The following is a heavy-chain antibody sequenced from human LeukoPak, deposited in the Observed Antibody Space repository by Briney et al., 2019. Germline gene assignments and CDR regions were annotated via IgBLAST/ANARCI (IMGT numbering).Heavy chain of an antibody. CDR1: GYTFTSYG. V-gene: IGHV1-18*01. CDR3: ARGPQQHGLKYYYYYMDV. CDR2: ISAYNGNT. D-gene: IGHD6-13*01. Sequence: ASVKVSCKASGYTFTSYGISWVRQAPGQGLEWMGWISAYNGNTNYAQKLQGRVTMTTDTSTSTAYMELRSLRSDDTAVYYCARGPQQHGLKYYYYYMDVWGKGTTVTVSS. J-gene: IGHJ6*03.